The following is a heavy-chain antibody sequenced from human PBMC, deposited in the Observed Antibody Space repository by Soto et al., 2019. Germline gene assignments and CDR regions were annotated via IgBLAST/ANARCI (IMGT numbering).Heavy chain of an antibody. CDR2: IYASGAT. D-gene: IGHD3-10*01. Sequence: SETLSLTCTVSGGPISTYYWSWIRQPPGGTLEWIGYIYASGATTYNPSLESRVTMSVDMPNNEFSLELTSLTAADTAVYYCARSHSFDGSIYHYYFDFWGQGTLVTVS. V-gene: IGHV4-59*01. J-gene: IGHJ4*02. CDR1: GGPISTYY. CDR3: ARSHSFDGSIYHYYFDF.